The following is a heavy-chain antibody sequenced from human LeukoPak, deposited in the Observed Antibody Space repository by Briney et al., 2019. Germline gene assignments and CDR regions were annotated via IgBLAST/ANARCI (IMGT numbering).Heavy chain of an antibody. CDR3: AREFWIQLWLTYMDV. CDR1: GGSISSSSYY. J-gene: IGHJ6*03. V-gene: IGHV4-39*02. CDR2: IYYSGST. Sequence: SETLSLTCTVSGGSISSSSYYWGWIRQPPGKGLEWIGSIYYSGSTYYNTSLKSRVTISVDTSKNQFSLRLNSVTAADTAVYYCAREFWIQLWLTYMDVWGKGTTVTVSS. D-gene: IGHD5-18*01.